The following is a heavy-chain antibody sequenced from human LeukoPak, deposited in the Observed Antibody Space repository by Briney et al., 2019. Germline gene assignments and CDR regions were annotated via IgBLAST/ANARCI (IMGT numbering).Heavy chain of an antibody. J-gene: IGHJ4*02. D-gene: IGHD3-9*01. Sequence: EASVKVSCKTSGYTLTGYYMHWVRQAPGHGLEWMGWINPNSGGTKYVQKLQGRVTMTRDTSISTAYMELSRLRSDDTAVYYCASGGDVLRYFDWPYFDYWGQGTLVTVSS. CDR2: INPNSGGT. CDR1: GYTLTGYY. V-gene: IGHV1-2*02. CDR3: ASGGDVLRYFDWPYFDY.